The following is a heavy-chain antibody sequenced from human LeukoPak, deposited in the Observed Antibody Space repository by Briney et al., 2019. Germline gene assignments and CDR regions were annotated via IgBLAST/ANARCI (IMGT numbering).Heavy chain of an antibody. V-gene: IGHV4-59*01. CDR3: ARDRGGLFGRYGMDV. J-gene: IGHJ6*02. CDR2: IYYSGST. D-gene: IGHD3-10*01. Sequence: PSETLSLTCAVYGGSFSGYYWSWIRQPPGKGLEWIGYIYYSGSTNYNPSLKSRVTISVDTSKNQFSLKLSSVTAADTAVYYCARDRGGLFGRYGMDVWGQGTTVTVSS. CDR1: GGSFSGYY.